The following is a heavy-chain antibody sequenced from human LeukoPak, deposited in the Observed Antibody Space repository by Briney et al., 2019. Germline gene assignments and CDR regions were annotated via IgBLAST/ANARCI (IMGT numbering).Heavy chain of an antibody. Sequence: SETLSLTCAVSGGSFSGYYWSWIRQPPGKGLEWIGDINHSGSTNYNPSLKSRVTISVDTSKNQFSLKLSSVTAADTAVYYCARGLDCSSTSCLDRYFDYWGQGTLVTVSS. V-gene: IGHV4-34*01. CDR3: ARGLDCSSTSCLDRYFDY. D-gene: IGHD2-2*01. CDR2: INHSGST. J-gene: IGHJ4*02. CDR1: GGSFSGYY.